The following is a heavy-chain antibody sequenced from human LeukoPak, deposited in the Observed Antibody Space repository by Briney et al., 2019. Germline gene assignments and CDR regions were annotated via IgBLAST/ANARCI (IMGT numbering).Heavy chain of an antibody. D-gene: IGHD3-22*01. CDR3: ARHGRDRSGYPPFDY. V-gene: IGHV4-59*08. J-gene: IGHJ4*02. Sequence: PSETLSLTCSVSGGSISSYYWSWIRQPPGKGLVWIGYIYYSGNTNYNPSLKSRVTISADTSKNQFSLKLNSVTAADTAVYYCARHGRDRSGYPPFDYWGQGTLVTVSS. CDR2: IYYSGNT. CDR1: GGSISSYY.